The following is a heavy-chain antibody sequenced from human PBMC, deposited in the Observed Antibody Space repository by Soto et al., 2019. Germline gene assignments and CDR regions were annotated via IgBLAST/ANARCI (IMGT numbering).Heavy chain of an antibody. Sequence: QVQLVQSGAEVKKTGSSVKVSCKASGGTFSSYTISWVRQSPGQGLEWMGRIIPILGIANYAQKFQGRVTITADKSTSTAYMELSSLRSEDTAVYYCARRHSSGWSDYWGQGTLVTVSS. CDR1: GGTFSSYT. D-gene: IGHD6-19*01. J-gene: IGHJ4*02. CDR3: ARRHSSGWSDY. CDR2: IIPILGIA. V-gene: IGHV1-69*02.